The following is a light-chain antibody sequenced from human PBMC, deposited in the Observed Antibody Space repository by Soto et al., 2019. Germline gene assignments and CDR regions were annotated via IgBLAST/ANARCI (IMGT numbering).Light chain of an antibody. Sequence: QSVLTQPPSVSAAPGQKVTISCSGSSSNIGNNHVSWHQQLPGTAPKLLIYDNNKRPSGIPDRFFGSKSGTSATLGITGLQTGDEADYYCGTWDSSLSAVVLGGGTQLTVL. CDR3: GTWDSSLSAVV. J-gene: IGLJ2*01. CDR2: DNN. V-gene: IGLV1-51*01. CDR1: SSNIGNNH.